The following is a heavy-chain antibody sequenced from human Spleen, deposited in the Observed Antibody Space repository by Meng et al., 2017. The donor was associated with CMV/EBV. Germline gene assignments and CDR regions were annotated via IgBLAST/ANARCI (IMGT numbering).Heavy chain of an antibody. V-gene: IGHV4-34*01. D-gene: IGHD6-19*01. CDR2: INHSGST. CDR3: ARVAEWPVLQDWFDP. Sequence: YGGSFSGYYWSWIRQPPGKGLEWIGEINHSGSTNYNPSLKSRVTISVDTSKNQFSLKLSSVTAADTAVYYCARVAEWPVLQDWFDPWGQGTLVTVSS. J-gene: IGHJ5*02. CDR1: GGSFSGYY.